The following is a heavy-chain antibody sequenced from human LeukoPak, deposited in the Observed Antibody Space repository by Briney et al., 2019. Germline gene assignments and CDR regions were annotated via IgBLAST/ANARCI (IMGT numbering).Heavy chain of an antibody. CDR2: IRSDGNNK. V-gene: IGHV3-30*02. D-gene: IGHD3-22*01. CDR3: ARDTGDYYDSSGYYYAGWFDP. CDR1: GFTFSSYG. Sequence: GGSLRPSCAASGFTFSSYGMHWVRQAPGKGLEWVAFIRSDGNNKFYADSLKGRFTVFRDNSRNNVYLQMNSLRIEDTAVYYCARDTGDYYDSSGYYYAGWFDPWGQGTLVTVSS. J-gene: IGHJ5*02.